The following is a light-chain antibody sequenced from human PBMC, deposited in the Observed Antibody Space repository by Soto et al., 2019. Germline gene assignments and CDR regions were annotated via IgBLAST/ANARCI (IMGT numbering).Light chain of an antibody. J-gene: IGKJ1*01. Sequence: EIVLTQSPGTLSLSPGERATLSCRASQSVSSSYLAWYQQKPGQAPRLLIYGASSRATDIPDRFSGSGSGTDFPLTISRLEPEDFAVYYCQQYGSSPWTFGQGTKVEIK. V-gene: IGKV3-20*01. CDR3: QQYGSSPWT. CDR2: GAS. CDR1: QSVSSSY.